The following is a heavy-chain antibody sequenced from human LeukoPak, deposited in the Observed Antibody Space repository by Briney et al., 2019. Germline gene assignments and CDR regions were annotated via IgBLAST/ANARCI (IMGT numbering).Heavy chain of an antibody. CDR3: ARYCSGGSCYGYFDC. CDR1: GGSISSSNW. CDR2: ISHSGNT. J-gene: IGHJ4*02. Sequence: PSETLSLTCVVSGGSISSSNWWSWVRQPPGKGLEWIGEISHSGNTNYIPSLKSRVTISIDKSKNQFSLKLTSVTAADTAVYYCARYCSGGSCYGYFDCWGQGTLVTVSS. D-gene: IGHD2-15*01. V-gene: IGHV4/OR15-8*02.